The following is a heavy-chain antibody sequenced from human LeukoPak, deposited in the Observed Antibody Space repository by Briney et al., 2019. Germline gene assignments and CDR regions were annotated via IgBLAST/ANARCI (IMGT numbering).Heavy chain of an antibody. CDR2: INPNSGGT. D-gene: IGHD4-17*01. V-gene: IGHV1-2*02. CDR3: ARGGNDYGDPAVDY. CDR1: GYTFTGYY. J-gene: IGHJ4*02. Sequence: ASVRVSCKASGYTFTGYYMHWVRQAPGQGLEWMGWINPNSGGTNYAQTVQGRVTMTRDTSISTAYMELSRLRSDDTAVYYCARGGNDYGDPAVDYWGQGTLVTVS.